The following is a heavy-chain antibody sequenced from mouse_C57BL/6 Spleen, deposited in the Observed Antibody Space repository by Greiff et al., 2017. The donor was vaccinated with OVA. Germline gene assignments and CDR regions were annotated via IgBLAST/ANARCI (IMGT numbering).Heavy chain of an antibody. D-gene: IGHD1-1*01. CDR3: ARDYYGGY. Sequence: EVKLMESGGGLVKPGGSLKLSCAASGFTFSSYAMSWVRQTPEKRLEWVATISDGGSYTYYSDNVKGRFTISRDNAKNNLYLQMSHLKSEDTAMYYCARDYYGGYWGQGTTLTVSS. CDR1: GFTFSSYA. CDR2: ISDGGSYT. V-gene: IGHV5-4*01. J-gene: IGHJ2*01.